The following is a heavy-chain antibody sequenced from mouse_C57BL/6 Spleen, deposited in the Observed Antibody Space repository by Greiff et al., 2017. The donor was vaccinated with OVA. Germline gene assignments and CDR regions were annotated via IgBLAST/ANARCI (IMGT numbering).Heavy chain of an antibody. Sequence: EVQRVESGGGLVKPGGSLKLSCAASGFTFSSYAMSWVRQTPEKRLEWVATISDGGSYTYYPDNVKGRFTISRDNAKNNLYLQMSHLKSEDTAMYYCARDNGPSYAMDYWGQGTSVTVSS. CDR2: ISDGGSYT. CDR1: GFTFSSYA. J-gene: IGHJ4*01. CDR3: ARDNGPSYAMDY. V-gene: IGHV5-4*01.